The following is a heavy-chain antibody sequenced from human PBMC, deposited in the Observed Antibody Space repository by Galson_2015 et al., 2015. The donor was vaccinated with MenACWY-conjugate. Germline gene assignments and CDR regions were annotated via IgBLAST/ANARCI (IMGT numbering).Heavy chain of an antibody. V-gene: IGHV1-69*13. D-gene: IGHD1-7*01. Sequence: SVKVSCKASGGTFSSYAISWVRQAPGQGLEWMGGIIPIFGTANYAQKFQGRVTITADESTSTAYMELSSLRSEDTAVYYCARGVMLDGWNSPFRDPYYYYYYMDVWGKGTTVTVSS. CDR1: GGTFSSYA. J-gene: IGHJ6*03. CDR2: IIPIFGTA. CDR3: ARGVMLDGWNSPFRDPYYYYYYMDV.